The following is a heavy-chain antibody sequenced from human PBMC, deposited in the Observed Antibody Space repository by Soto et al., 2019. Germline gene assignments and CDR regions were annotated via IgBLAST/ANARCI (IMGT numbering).Heavy chain of an antibody. V-gene: IGHV4-30-4*01. J-gene: IGHJ4*02. CDR3: ASNSYGYIFSDY. CDR1: GGSISSGDYY. D-gene: IGHD5-18*01. CDR2: IYYSGST. Sequence: QVQLQESGPGLVKPSQTLSLTCTVSGGSISSGDYYWSWIRQPPGKGLEWIGYIYYSGSTYYNPSLKSRVSISVDTSNNQFSLKLSSVTAADMAVYYCASNSYGYIFSDYLGQGTRVTVSS.